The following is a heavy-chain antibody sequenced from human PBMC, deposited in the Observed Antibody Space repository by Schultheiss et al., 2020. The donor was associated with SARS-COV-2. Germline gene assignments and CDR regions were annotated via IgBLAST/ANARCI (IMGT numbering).Heavy chain of an antibody. CDR1: GFTFSSYA. J-gene: IGHJ4*02. D-gene: IGHD4-17*01. CDR3: ARDRYGDLDY. CDR2: INPNSGGT. V-gene: IGHV1-3*01. Sequence: GGSLRLSCAASGFTFSSYAMHWVRQAPGQGLEWMGWINPNSGGTNYAQKFQGRVTITRDTSASTAYMELSSLRSEDTAVYYCARDRYGDLDYWGQGTLVTVSS.